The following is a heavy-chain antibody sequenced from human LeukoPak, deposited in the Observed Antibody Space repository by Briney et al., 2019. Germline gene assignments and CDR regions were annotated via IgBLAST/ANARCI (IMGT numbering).Heavy chain of an antibody. CDR1: GGSISSYY. J-gene: IGHJ4*02. D-gene: IGHD1-26*01. CDR2: IYYSGST. V-gene: IGHV4-59*01. Sequence: PSETLSLTCTVSGGSISSYYWSWIRRPPGKGLEWIGYIYYSGSTNYNPSLKSRVTISVDTSKNQFSLKLSSVTAADTAVYYCARGRGIVGATTYDYWGQGTLVTVSS. CDR3: ARGRGIVGATTYDY.